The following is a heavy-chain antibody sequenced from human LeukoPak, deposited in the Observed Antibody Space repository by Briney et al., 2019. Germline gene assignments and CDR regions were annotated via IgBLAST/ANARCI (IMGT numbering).Heavy chain of an antibody. Sequence: ASVKVSCKASGYTFTSNGITWVRQAPGQGLEWVGWISCYNGDTKYAQKFQGRVTATTDTSTSTAYMELRSLRSDDTAVYYCARDGGTAGYSSGSDYWGQGTLVTVSS. J-gene: IGHJ4*02. D-gene: IGHD5-18*01. CDR3: ARDGGTAGYSSGSDY. CDR2: ISCYNGDT. CDR1: GYTFTSNG. V-gene: IGHV1-18*01.